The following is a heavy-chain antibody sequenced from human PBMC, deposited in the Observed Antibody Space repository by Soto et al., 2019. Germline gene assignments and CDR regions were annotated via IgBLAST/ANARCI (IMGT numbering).Heavy chain of an antibody. V-gene: IGHV4-30-4*01. CDR1: GASVRSGDYY. Sequence: ASETLSLTCSVSGASVRSGDYYWSSIRQAPGKGPEWIGYIYNSGGSYYNPSLKGRLTISIDTSKNQFSLKLNSVTAADTAIYYCVGTGTTDDYWGRGTLVTVSS. CDR2: IYNSGGS. D-gene: IGHD4-17*01. CDR3: VGTGTTDDY. J-gene: IGHJ4*02.